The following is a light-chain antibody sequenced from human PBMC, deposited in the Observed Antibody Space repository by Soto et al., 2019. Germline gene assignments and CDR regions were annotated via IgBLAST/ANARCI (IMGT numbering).Light chain of an antibody. CDR3: QQYGSSPPLT. CDR2: GAS. V-gene: IGKV3-20*01. J-gene: IGKJ4*01. Sequence: EIVLTQSPGTLSLSPGERATLSCRASQSVGSSLAWYQQKPGQAPRLLIYGASSRATVISDRFSGSGSGTDFTLTISRLEPEDFAVYYCQQYGSSPPLTFGGGTKVEIK. CDR1: QSVGSS.